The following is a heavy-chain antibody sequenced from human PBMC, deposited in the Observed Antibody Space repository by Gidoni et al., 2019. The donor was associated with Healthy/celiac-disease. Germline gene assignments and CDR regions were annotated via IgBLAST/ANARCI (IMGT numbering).Heavy chain of an antibody. J-gene: IGHJ6*02. V-gene: IGHV4-38-2*02. D-gene: IGHD2-15*01. CDR2: IYHSGST. CDR1: GYSISSGYY. CDR3: ARESGVVVAATPYYYYYGMDV. Sequence: QVQLQESGPGLVKPSETLSLTCTVSGYSISSGYYWGWIRQPPGKGLEWIGSIYHSGSTYYNPSLKSRVTISVDTSKNQFSLKLSSVTAADTAVYYCARESGVVVAATPYYYYYGMDVWGQGTTVTVSS.